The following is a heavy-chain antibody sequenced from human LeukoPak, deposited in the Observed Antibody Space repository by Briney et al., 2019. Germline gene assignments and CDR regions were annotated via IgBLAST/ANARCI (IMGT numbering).Heavy chain of an antibody. V-gene: IGHV3-23*01. CDR3: AKSLLTTASGTGRAFDI. CDR2: ISGSGGST. Sequence: GGSLRLSCAASGFTFSNYAMSWVRQAPGKGLEWVSGISGSGGSTYDTDSVKGRFTISRDNSKNTLYLHMNSLRAEDTAVYYCAKSLLTTASGTGRAFDIWGQGTMVTVSA. CDR1: GFTFSNYA. D-gene: IGHD1-26*01. J-gene: IGHJ3*02.